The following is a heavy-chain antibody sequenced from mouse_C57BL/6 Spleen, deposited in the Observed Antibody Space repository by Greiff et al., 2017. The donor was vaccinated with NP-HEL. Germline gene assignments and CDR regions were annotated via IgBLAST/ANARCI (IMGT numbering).Heavy chain of an antibody. CDR1: GYTFTNYW. V-gene: IGHV1-69*01. CDR2: IDPSDSYS. J-gene: IGHJ1*03. CDR3: ARYGSITTVGYFDV. D-gene: IGHD1-1*01. Sequence: QVQLQQPGAELVMPGASVKLSCKASGYTFTNYWMHWVKQRPGQGLEWIGEIDPSDSYSNYNQKFKGKSTLTVDKSSSTAYMQLSSLTSEDSAVYYCARYGSITTVGYFDVWGTGTAVTVSS.